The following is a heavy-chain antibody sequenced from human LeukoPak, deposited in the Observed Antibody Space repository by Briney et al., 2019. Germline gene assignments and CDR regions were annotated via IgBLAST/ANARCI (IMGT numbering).Heavy chain of an antibody. Sequence: GGSLRLSCAASGFTFSSYSMNWVRQAPGKGLEWVSSISSSSSYIYYADSVKGRFTISRDASKYTLYLHVNSLRAEDTAVYYCARGAYNYMDVWGKGTTVTVS. J-gene: IGHJ6*03. CDR3: ARGAYNYMDV. CDR2: ISSSSSYI. D-gene: IGHD3-16*01. V-gene: IGHV3-21*01. CDR1: GFTFSSYS.